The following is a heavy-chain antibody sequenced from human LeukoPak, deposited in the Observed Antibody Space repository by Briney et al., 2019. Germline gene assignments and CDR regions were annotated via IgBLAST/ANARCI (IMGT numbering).Heavy chain of an antibody. Sequence: SETLSLTCTVSGGSISSSSYCWGWIRRPPGKGLEWIGSVCYSGSTYYNLSLKSRVTISVDTSKNQFSLKLSSVTAADTAVYYCARQYSGDSRSPFFDYWGQGTLVTVSS. V-gene: IGHV4-39*01. D-gene: IGHD5-18*01. CDR2: VCYSGST. CDR3: ARQYSGDSRSPFFDY. J-gene: IGHJ4*02. CDR1: GGSISSSSYC.